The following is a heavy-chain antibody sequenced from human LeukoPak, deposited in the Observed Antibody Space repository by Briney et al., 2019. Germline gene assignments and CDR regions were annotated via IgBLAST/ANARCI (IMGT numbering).Heavy chain of an antibody. V-gene: IGHV3-49*03. D-gene: IGHD6-19*01. CDR3: TRGYDTSVWLFDY. CDR2: IRSKAYGGTA. J-gene: IGHJ4*02. CDR1: GFPFGDYG. Sequence: PGGSLRLSCRTSGFPFGDYGMSWFRQAPGKGLEWVSHIRSKAYGGTAEYVTSVKGRFIISRDDSKSIAHLQMSSLKTEDTAVYFCTRGYDTSVWLFDYWGQGTLVTVSS.